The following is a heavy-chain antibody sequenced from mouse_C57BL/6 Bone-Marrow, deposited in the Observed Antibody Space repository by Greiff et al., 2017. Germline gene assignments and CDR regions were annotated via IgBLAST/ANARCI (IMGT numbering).Heavy chain of an antibody. CDR2: IYPGNSDT. CDR3: TRLITGRGYYAMDY. Sequence: EVQLVESGTVLARPGASVKMSCKTSGYTFTSYWMHWVKQRPGQGLEWIGAIYPGNSDTSYNQKFKGKAKLTAVTSASTAYMELSSLTNEDSAVYYCTRLITGRGYYAMDYWGQGTSVTVSS. J-gene: IGHJ4*01. D-gene: IGHD2-4*01. CDR1: GYTFTSYW. V-gene: IGHV1-5*01.